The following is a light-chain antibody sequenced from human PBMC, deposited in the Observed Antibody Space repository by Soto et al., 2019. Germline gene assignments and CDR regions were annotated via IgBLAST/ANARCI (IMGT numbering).Light chain of an antibody. V-gene: IGKV3-11*01. CDR3: QQHSNWPIT. CDR2: DAS. Sequence: EIVLTQSPATLSLSPGERATLSCRASQSVISYLAWYQHKPGQAPRLLIYDASNRATGIPARFIGSGSGTDFTLTISSLEPEDFAVFYCQQHSNWPITFGQGTRREIK. CDR1: QSVISY. J-gene: IGKJ5*01.